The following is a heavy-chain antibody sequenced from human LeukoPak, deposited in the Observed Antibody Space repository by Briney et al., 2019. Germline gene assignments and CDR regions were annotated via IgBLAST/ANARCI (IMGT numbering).Heavy chain of an antibody. CDR3: ASAGPRGGLGNWFDP. J-gene: IGHJ5*02. V-gene: IGHV4-31*03. D-gene: IGHD3-16*01. CDR1: GGSISSGGYY. Sequence: SETLSLTCTVSGGSISSGGYYWSWIRQHPGKGLEWIGYIYYSGSTYYNPSLKSRVTISVDTSKNQFSLKLSSVTAADTAVYYCASAGPRGGLGNWFDPWGQGTLVTVSS. CDR2: IYYSGST.